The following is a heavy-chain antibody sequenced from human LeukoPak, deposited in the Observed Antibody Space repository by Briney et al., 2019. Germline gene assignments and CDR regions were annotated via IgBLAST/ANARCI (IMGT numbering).Heavy chain of an antibody. Sequence: GGSLRLSCAASEFTFSDYYMSWIRQAPGKGLAWVSYISSTSSTKYYADSVKGRFTISRDNAKNSLYLQMNSLRAEDTAVYYCARNRYYYGSGNYGVPNWFDPWGQGTLVTVSS. V-gene: IGHV3-11*04. CDR3: ARNRYYYGSGNYGVPNWFDP. J-gene: IGHJ5*02. D-gene: IGHD3-10*01. CDR1: EFTFSDYY. CDR2: ISSTSSTK.